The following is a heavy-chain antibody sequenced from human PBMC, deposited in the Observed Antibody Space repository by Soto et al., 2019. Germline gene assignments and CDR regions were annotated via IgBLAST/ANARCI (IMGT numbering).Heavy chain of an antibody. Sequence: QVQLGQSGAEVKKPESSVKVSCKAPGGTFSTYAISWVRQAPGQGLEWMGGIIPMFGTANYAQRFQDRVTITADKSTNTVYMELSSMRSEDTAVYFCARGIQLWLRKINNGYSGWGQGTLVTVSS. CDR2: IIPMFGTA. V-gene: IGHV1-69*14. CDR1: GGTFSTYA. CDR3: ARGIQLWLRKINNGYSG. D-gene: IGHD5-18*01. J-gene: IGHJ4*02.